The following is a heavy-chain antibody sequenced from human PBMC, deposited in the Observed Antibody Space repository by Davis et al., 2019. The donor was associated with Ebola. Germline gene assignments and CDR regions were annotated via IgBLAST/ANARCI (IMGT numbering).Heavy chain of an antibody. V-gene: IGHV1-2*02. CDR3: AREYSTSSGPNTFDI. CDR2: INPNSGGT. D-gene: IGHD6-6*01. J-gene: IGHJ3*02. CDR1: GYTFINYY. Sequence: ASVKVSCKASGYTFINYYMHWVRQAPGQGLEWMGWINPNSGGTNYAQKFQGRVTMTRDTSVSTAYMELSRLRSDDTAVYYCAREYSTSSGPNTFDIWGQGTMVTVSS.